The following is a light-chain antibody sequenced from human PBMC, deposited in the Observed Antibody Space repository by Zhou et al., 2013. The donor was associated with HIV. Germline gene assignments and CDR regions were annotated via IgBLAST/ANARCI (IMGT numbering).Light chain of an antibody. CDR2: GVS. J-gene: IGKJ2*01. Sequence: DIQMTQSPSSLSASIGDRVTITCRASQNVRIYLNWYQQKPGKAPSLLIYGVSNLQSGVPSRFSGSGSGTHFTLTINSLQPEDFATYYCQQSHSHPRTFGQGT. V-gene: IGKV1-39*01. CDR1: QNVRIY. CDR3: QQSHSHPRT.